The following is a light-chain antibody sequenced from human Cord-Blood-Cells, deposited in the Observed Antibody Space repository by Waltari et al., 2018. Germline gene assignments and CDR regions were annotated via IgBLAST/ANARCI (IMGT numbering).Light chain of an antibody. J-gene: IGKJ2*03. CDR2: GSY. CDR1: QSVSSH. CDR3: QQYNNWPQYS. Sequence: EIVMTQSPAPLSVSPGERATLSCRAIQSVSSHLAWYQQQPGQPRRLLIYGSYTRATGIPARFSGSGSGTELTLTISSLQSEDFAVYYCQQYNNWPQYSFGQGIKREIK. V-gene: IGKV3-15*01.